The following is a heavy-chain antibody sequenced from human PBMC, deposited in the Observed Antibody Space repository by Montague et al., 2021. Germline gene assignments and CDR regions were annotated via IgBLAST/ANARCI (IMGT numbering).Heavy chain of an antibody. CDR3: ARRGVVTGWFDP. V-gene: IGHV4-34*01. CDR2: VNHSGST. Sequence: SETLSLTCTVYGGSFSGYYWSWICQSPGKGLEWIGEVNHSGSTNYNPSLKSRVTISVDTSKNRFSLKLSSVTAADMAVYYCARRGVVTGWFDPWGQGTLVTVSS. CDR1: GGSFSGYY. J-gene: IGHJ5*02. D-gene: IGHD2-21*02.